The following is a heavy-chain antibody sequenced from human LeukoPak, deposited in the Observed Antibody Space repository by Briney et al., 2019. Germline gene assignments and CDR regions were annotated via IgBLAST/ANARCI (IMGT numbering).Heavy chain of an antibody. Sequence: QPGRSLRLSCAASGFTFDDYAMHWVRQAPGKGLEWVSGISWNSGSIGYADSVKGRFTISRDNAKNSLYLQMNSLRAEDTALYYCAKDYYDSSGYYYFDYWGQGTLVTVSS. CDR3: AKDYYDSSGYYYFDY. CDR1: GFTFDDYA. CDR2: ISWNSGSI. J-gene: IGHJ4*02. D-gene: IGHD3-22*01. V-gene: IGHV3-9*01.